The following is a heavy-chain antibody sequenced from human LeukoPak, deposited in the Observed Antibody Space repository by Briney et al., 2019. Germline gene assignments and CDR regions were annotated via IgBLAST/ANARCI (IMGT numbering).Heavy chain of an antibody. V-gene: IGHV3-23*01. CDR1: GFTFSSYG. CDR2: ISSAGSA. D-gene: IGHD6-13*01. Sequence: GGSLRLSCGASGFTFSSYGMTWVRQAPGKGLEWVSAISSAGSANYADSVKGRFTISRDNSKSTLDLQMNSLRAEDTAVYSCAKGYSSVWYYFDSWGQRTLVTVSS. CDR3: AKGYSSVWYYFDS. J-gene: IGHJ4*02.